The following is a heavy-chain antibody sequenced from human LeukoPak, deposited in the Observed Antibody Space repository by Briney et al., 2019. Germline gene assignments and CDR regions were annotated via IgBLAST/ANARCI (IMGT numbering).Heavy chain of an antibody. J-gene: IGHJ4*02. Sequence: VKPSETLSLTCTVSGGSISSYYWSWIRQPPGKGLEWIGYIYYSGSTNYNPSLESRVTISVDTSKNQFSLKLSSVTAADTAVYYCASQYCSGGSCYLDYWGQGTLVTVSS. CDR3: ASQYCSGGSCYLDY. V-gene: IGHV4-59*08. CDR2: IYYSGST. CDR1: GGSISSYY. D-gene: IGHD2-15*01.